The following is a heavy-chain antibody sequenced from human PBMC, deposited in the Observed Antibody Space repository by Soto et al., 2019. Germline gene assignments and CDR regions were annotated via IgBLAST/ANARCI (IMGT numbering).Heavy chain of an antibody. CDR3: ARDGDSPVSYYYDWGLHSAPFGMDV. CDR2: ISSSSSYI. D-gene: IGHD1-26*01. V-gene: IGHV3-21*01. CDR1: GFTFSSYS. J-gene: IGHJ6*02. Sequence: GGSLRLSCAASGFTFSSYSMNWVRQAPGKGLEWVSSISSSSSYIYYADSVKGRFTISRDNAKNSLYLQMNSLRAEDTAVYYCARDGDSPVSYYYDWGLHSAPFGMDVWGQGTTVTVSS.